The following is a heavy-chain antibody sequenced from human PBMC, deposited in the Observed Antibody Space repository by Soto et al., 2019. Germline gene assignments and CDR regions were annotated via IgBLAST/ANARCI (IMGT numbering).Heavy chain of an antibody. J-gene: IGHJ4*02. D-gene: IGHD3-10*01. V-gene: IGHV4-34*01. CDR2: INHSGST. Sequence: PSETLSLTCAVYGGSFSDYYWSWIRQPPGKGPEWIGEINHSGSTNYNPSLKSRLTISVDTSKNQFSLKLTSVTAADTAVYYCARGPYYYGTTTGYYPAFWYFDHWGQGSLVTV. CDR1: GGSFSDYY. CDR3: ARGPYYYGTTTGYYPAFWYFDH.